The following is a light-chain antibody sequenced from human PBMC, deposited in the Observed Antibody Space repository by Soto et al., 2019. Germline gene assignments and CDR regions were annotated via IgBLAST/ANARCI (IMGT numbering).Light chain of an antibody. CDR3: QQYGDTPPRT. J-gene: IGKJ2*01. Sequence: EIVLTQSPGTLSLSPGDTATLSCRASQTVSNNYLVWYQQKPGQAPSLLIHGASTRAAGIPDRFSGSGSGTDFTLTITRLEPEDFAVHYCQQYGDTPPRTLGQGTKLEIK. CDR2: GAS. CDR1: QTVSNNY. V-gene: IGKV3-20*01.